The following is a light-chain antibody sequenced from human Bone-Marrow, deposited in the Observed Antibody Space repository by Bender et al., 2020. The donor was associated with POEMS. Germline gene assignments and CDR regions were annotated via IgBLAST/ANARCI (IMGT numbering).Light chain of an antibody. CDR2: QDV. CDR3: QAWDSSTYVV. CDR1: KLGDKF. J-gene: IGLJ2*01. Sequence: SYELTPPPSVSVSPGQTASISCSGDKLGDKFACWYQQKPGQSPVLVIYQDVKRPSGIPERFSGSNSGNTATLTISGTQAMDEADYYCQAWDSSTYVVFGGGTKLTVL. V-gene: IGLV3-1*01.